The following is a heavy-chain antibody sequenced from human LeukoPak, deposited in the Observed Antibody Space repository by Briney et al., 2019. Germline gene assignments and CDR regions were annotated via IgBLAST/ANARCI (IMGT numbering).Heavy chain of an antibody. CDR3: ARDSSPDALPYMDA. CDR1: GGSMKRSY. D-gene: IGHD6-6*01. CDR2: IDDSGNT. V-gene: IGHV4-59*01. J-gene: IGHJ6*03. Sequence: PSETLSLTCLVSGGSMKRSYWTWIRQAPGKGLEWIGNIDDSGNTNYSPSLKSRVTISLDTSKNQFSLRVTSVTAADSGLYFCARDSSPDALPYMDAWGKGTTVTVSS.